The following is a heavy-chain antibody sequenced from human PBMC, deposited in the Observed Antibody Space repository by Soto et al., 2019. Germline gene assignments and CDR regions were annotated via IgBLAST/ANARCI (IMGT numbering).Heavy chain of an antibody. J-gene: IGHJ5*02. CDR2: IYYSGST. Sequence: SGPTLVNPTETLTLTCTVSGFSLSNVTVGVSWIRQPPGKGLEWIGYIYYSGSTNYNLSLKSRVTISVDTSKNQFSLKLSSVTAADTAVYYCARDRGPSEWGSGPGPISWFDPWGQGTLVTVSS. CDR1: GFSLSNVTV. V-gene: IGHV4-59*01. CDR3: ARDRGPSEWGSGPGPISWFDP. D-gene: IGHD3-10*01.